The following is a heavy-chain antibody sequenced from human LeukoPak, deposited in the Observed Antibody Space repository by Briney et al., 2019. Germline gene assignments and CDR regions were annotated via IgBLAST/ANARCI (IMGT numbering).Heavy chain of an antibody. CDR3: ARVGSSSWYGYYYYYMDV. Sequence: TSSETLSLTCTVSGGSISSYYWSWIRQPPGKGLEWIGYIYYSGSTNYNPSLKSRVTISVDTSKNQFSLKLSSVTAADTAVYYCARVGSSSWYGYYYYYMDVWGKGTTVTISS. D-gene: IGHD6-13*01. J-gene: IGHJ6*03. V-gene: IGHV4-59*01. CDR2: IYYSGST. CDR1: GGSISSYY.